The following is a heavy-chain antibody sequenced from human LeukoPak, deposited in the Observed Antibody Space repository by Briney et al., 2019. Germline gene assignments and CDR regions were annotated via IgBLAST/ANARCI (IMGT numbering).Heavy chain of an antibody. Sequence: GSSVKVSCQASGYTFTGYSLYWVRQAPAQGLEWMGGINPNSGDTNFAQKFQGRVTMTWDTSISTAYMELSGLRSDDTAIYYCARGYVWIEMGLGYWGQGTLVTVSS. CDR2: INPNSGDT. CDR1: GYTFTGYS. D-gene: IGHD5-12*01. J-gene: IGHJ4*02. CDR3: ARGYVWIEMGLGY. V-gene: IGHV1-2*02.